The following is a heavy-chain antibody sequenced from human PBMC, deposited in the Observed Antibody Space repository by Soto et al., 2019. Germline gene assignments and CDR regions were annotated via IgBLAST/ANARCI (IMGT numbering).Heavy chain of an antibody. D-gene: IGHD3-3*01. V-gene: IGHV1-3*01. CDR3: ARETQRITIFGVPTADAFDI. J-gene: IGHJ3*02. Sequence: KFQGRVTITRDTSANTAYMELSSLRSEDTAVYYCARETQRITIFGVPTADAFDIWGQGTMVTVSS.